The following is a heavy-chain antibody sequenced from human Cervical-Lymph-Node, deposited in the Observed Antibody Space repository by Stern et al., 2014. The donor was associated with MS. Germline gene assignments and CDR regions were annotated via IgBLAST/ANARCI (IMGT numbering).Heavy chain of an antibody. V-gene: IGHV4-61*02. Sequence: QVQLQESGPGLVKPSQTLSLTCTVSGASISSGTSYWSWIRQPAGGGLEWIGRLHASGATYYNPSLKSRVTISGDPSKNQFSLNLNSVTAADTAVYYCARGHWELLGNNYFDSWGQGTLVTGSS. CDR1: GASISSGTSY. J-gene: IGHJ4*02. D-gene: IGHD1-26*01. CDR2: LHASGAT. CDR3: ARGHWELLGNNYFDS.